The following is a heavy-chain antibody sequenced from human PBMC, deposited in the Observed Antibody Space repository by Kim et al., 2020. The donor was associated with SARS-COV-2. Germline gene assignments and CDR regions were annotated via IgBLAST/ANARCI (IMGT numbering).Heavy chain of an antibody. CDR3: AGGSGSYYFLLGPFDY. CDR1: GFTFSSYG. CDR2: ISYDGSNK. V-gene: IGHV3-30*03. Sequence: GGSLRFSWAASGFTFSSYGMHWVRQAPGKGLEWVAVISYDGSNKYYADSVKGRFTISRDNSKNTLYLQMNSLRAEDTAVYYCAGGSGSYYFLLGPFDYWGQGTLVTVSS. J-gene: IGHJ4*02. D-gene: IGHD3-10*01.